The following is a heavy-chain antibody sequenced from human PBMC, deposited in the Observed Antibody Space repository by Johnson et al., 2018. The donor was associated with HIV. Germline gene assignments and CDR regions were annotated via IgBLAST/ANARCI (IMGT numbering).Heavy chain of an antibody. J-gene: IGHJ3*02. CDR1: GFTFSNSD. CDR3: ASTNIAAPTGSDAFDI. Sequence: VQLVESGGGLVQPGGSLRLSCAASGFTFSNSDMNWVHQAPGKGLEWVWGVSWNGSRTHYADSVKGRFTISRDNSKNTLYLQMNSLRAEDTAVYYCASTNIAAPTGSDAFDIWGQGTMVTVSS. CDR2: VSWNGSRT. D-gene: IGHD6-13*01. V-gene: IGHV3-35*01.